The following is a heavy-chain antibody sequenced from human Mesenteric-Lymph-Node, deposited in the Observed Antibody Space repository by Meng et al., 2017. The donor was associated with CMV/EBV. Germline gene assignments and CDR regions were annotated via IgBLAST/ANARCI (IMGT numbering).Heavy chain of an antibody. D-gene: IGHD4-17*01. CDR1: GGSISSSSYY. CDR3: ARGTTVTPYYFDY. J-gene: IGHJ4*02. Sequence: GSLRLSCTVSGGSISSSSYYWGWIRQPPGKGLEWIGSIYYSGSTYYNPSLKSRVTISVDTSKNQFSLKLSSVTAADTAVYYCARGTTVTPYYFDYWGQGTLVTVSS. V-gene: IGHV4-39*07. CDR2: IYYSGST.